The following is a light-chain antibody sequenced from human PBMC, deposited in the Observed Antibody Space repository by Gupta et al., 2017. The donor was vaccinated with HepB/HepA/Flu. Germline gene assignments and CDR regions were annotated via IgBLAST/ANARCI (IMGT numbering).Light chain of an antibody. CDR1: KLGDKY. V-gene: IGLV3-1*01. CDR3: QARGSSTVV. J-gene: IGLJ2*01. CDR2: QDS. Sequence: SYELTQPPSVSVSPGQTATITCSGDKLGDKYASWYQQKPGQSPVLVIYQDSKRPSGIPERFSGSNSGNTATLTISGTQAMDEADYYCQARGSSTVVFGGGTKLTVL.